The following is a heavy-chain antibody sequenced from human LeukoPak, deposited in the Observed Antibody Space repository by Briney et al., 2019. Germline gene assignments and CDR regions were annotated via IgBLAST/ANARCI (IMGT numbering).Heavy chain of an antibody. CDR3: ASRNPTTVTKNNWFDP. CDR1: GFNFGVYW. CDR2: IKQDGSEK. D-gene: IGHD4-17*01. Sequence: PGGSLRLSCAVSGFNFGVYWMSWVRQAPGKGPQWVANIKQDGSEKYYVDSVKGRFTISRDNAKNSLYLQMNSLRAEDTAVYYCASRNPTTVTKNNWFDPWGQGTLVTVSS. V-gene: IGHV3-7*02. J-gene: IGHJ5*02.